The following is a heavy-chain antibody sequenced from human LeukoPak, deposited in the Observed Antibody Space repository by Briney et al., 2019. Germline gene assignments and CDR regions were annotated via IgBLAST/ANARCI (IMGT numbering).Heavy chain of an antibody. CDR1: GGSISSGSYY. V-gene: IGHV4-61*02. CDR2: IYTSGST. D-gene: IGHD3-10*01. Sequence: SETLSLTCTVSGGSISSGSYYWSWIRQPAGKGLEWIGRIYTSGSTNYNPSLKSRVTISVDTSKNQFSLKLSSVTAADTAVYYCARGPLGSLFITMVRGGYYMDVWSKGTTVTVSS. CDR3: ARGPLGSLFITMVRGGYYMDV. J-gene: IGHJ6*03.